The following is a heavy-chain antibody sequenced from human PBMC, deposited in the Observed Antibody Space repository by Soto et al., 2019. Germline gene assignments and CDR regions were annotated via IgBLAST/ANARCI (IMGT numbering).Heavy chain of an antibody. CDR1: GGTFSTYA. Sequence: QVQLVQSGAEVKKPGSSVKVSCKASGGTFSTYAISWVRQAPGQGLEWMGGIIPIFGTATYEQKFQGSVTITADESTSTADMELSSLRSEDTAEYYCAGSIPSRNDVWGQGTTVTVSS. V-gene: IGHV1-69*12. CDR3: AGSIPSRNDV. J-gene: IGHJ6*02. CDR2: IIPIFGTA. D-gene: IGHD1-1*01.